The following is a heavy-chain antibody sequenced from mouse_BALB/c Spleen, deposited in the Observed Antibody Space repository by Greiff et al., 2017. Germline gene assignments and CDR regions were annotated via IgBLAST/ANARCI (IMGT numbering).Heavy chain of an antibody. J-gene: IGHJ4*01. Sequence: QVQLQQSGAELAKPGASVKMSCKASGYTFTSYWMHWVKQRPGQGLEWIGYINPSTGYTEYNQKFKDKATLTADKSSSTAYMQLSSLTSEDSAVYYCARKEYGNYERSAMDYWGQGTSVTVSS. D-gene: IGHD2-10*02. V-gene: IGHV1-7*01. CDR1: GYTFTSYW. CDR2: INPSTGYT. CDR3: ARKEYGNYERSAMDY.